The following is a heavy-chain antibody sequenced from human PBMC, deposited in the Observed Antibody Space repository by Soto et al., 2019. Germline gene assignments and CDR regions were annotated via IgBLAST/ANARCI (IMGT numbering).Heavy chain of an antibody. CDR1: GFTFSNYG. CDR2: IWFDGSNE. V-gene: IGHV3-33*01. Sequence: QAQLVESGGGVVQPGRSLRLSCAASGFTFSNYGMHWVRQAPGKGLEWVALIWFDGSNEDYTDSVKGRITISRDNFKNTLYLQMNSLRAEDTAVYYCARPRTTVVTPLDAFDIWVQGTMVTVSS. CDR3: ARPRTTVVTPLDAFDI. J-gene: IGHJ3*02. D-gene: IGHD4-17*01.